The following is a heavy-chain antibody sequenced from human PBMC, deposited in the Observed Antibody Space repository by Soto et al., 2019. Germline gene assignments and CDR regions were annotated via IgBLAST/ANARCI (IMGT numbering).Heavy chain of an antibody. Sequence: XESLSLTCTVSGGSISSYYWSWIRQPPGKGLEWIGYIYYSASTNYNPSLKSRVTISVDTSKNQFSLKLSSVTAADTAVYYCARTGDYDILTGYYMTIGYFDCWGQGTLVTVSS. V-gene: IGHV4-59*01. CDR3: ARTGDYDILTGYYMTIGYFDC. J-gene: IGHJ4*02. D-gene: IGHD3-9*01. CDR2: IYYSAST. CDR1: GGSISSYY.